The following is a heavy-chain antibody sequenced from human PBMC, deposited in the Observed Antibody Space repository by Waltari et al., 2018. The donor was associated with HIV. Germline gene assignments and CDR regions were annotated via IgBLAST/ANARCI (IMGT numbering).Heavy chain of an antibody. CDR3: ARDLGQFDGDYSNY. J-gene: IGHJ4*02. V-gene: IGHV1-2*06. CDR2: INPSSGGA. D-gene: IGHD4-17*01. Sequence: QVQLVQSGAEVRNPGASVKVSCKASGYTSIDYFMPWVRRAPGQGLEWMGRINPSSGGANYGQKFQGRVTMTRDTSISTAYMELSSLRSDDTAVYYCARDLGQFDGDYSNYWGQGTLVTVS. CDR1: GYTSIDYF.